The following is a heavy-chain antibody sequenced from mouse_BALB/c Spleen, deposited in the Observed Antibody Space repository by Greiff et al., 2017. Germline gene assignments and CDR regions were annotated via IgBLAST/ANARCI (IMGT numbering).Heavy chain of an antibody. CDR1: GYSITSDYA. CDR3: ASYRYDWFAY. Sequence: EVKLVESGPGLVKPSQSLSLTCTVTGYSITSDYAWYWIRQFPGNKLEWMGYISYSGSTSYNPSLKSRISITRDTSKNQFFLQLNSVTTEDTATYYCASYRYDWFAYWGQGTLVTVSA. CDR2: ISYSGST. J-gene: IGHJ3*01. D-gene: IGHD2-14*01. V-gene: IGHV3-2*02.